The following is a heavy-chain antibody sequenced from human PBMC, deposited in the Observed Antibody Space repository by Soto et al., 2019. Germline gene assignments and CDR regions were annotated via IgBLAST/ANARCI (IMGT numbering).Heavy chain of an antibody. CDR3: ARGPPGYCTNGVCYPFDY. CDR2: IIPIFGTA. CDR1: GGTFSSYA. J-gene: IGHJ4*02. D-gene: IGHD2-8*01. V-gene: IGHV1-69*13. Sequence: ASVKVSCKASGGTFSSYAISWVRQAPGQGLEWMGGIIPIFGTANYAQKFQGRVTITADESTSTAYMELSSLRSEDTAVYYCARGPPGYCTNGVCYPFDYWGQGTLVTSPQ.